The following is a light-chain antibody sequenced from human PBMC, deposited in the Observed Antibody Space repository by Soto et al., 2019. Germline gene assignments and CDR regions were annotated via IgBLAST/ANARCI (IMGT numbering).Light chain of an antibody. J-gene: IGKJ4*01. CDR3: QQSYNTSPT. CDR1: QSVSSY. V-gene: IGKV1-39*01. CDR2: AAS. Sequence: DIQMTQSPSSLSASVGDRVTITCRASQSVSSYLNWYQHKPGKAPKLLIYAASSLQSGVPSRFSGSGSGTDFTLTISSLQPEDFATYYCQQSYNTSPTFGGGTKVDIK.